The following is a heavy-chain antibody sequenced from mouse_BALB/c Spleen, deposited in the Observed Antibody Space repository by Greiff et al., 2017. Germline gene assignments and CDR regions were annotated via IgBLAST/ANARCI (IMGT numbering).Heavy chain of an antibody. CDR1: GYSITSGYY. CDR3: ARGFLDY. CDR2: ISYDGSN. J-gene: IGHJ2*01. V-gene: IGHV3-6*02. Sequence: DVQLQESGPGLVKPSQSLSLTCSVTGYSITSGYYWNWIRQFPGNKLEWMGYISYDGSNNYNPSLKNRISITRDTYKNQFFLKLNSVTTEDTATYYCARGFLDYWGQGTTLTVSA.